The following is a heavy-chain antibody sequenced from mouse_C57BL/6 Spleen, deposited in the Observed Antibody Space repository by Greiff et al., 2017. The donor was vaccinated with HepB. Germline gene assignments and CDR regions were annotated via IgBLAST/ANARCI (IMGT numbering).Heavy chain of an antibody. Sequence: EVQLQQSGPVLVKPGASVKMSCKASGYTFTDYYMNWVKQSHGKSLEWIGVINPYNGGTSYNQKFKGKATLTVDKSSSTAYMELNSLTSEDSAVYYCAREELRAWLAYWGQGTLVTVSA. CDR1: GYTFTDYY. V-gene: IGHV1-19*01. CDR3: AREELRAWLAY. J-gene: IGHJ3*01. D-gene: IGHD1-1*01. CDR2: INPYNGGT.